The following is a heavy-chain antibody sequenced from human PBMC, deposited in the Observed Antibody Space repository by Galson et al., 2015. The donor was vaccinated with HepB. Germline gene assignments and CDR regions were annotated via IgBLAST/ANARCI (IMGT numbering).Heavy chain of an antibody. D-gene: IGHD6-19*01. J-gene: IGHJ6*03. V-gene: IGHV6-1*01. CDR1: GDSVSSNSAA. CDR2: TYYRSKWYN. Sequence: CAISGDSVSSNSAAWNWIRQSPSRGLEWLGRTYYRSKWYNDYAVSVKSRITINPDTSKNQFSLQLNSVTPEDTAVYYCARDRIAVAGAYYYMDVWGKGTTVTVSS. CDR3: ARDRIAVAGAYYYMDV.